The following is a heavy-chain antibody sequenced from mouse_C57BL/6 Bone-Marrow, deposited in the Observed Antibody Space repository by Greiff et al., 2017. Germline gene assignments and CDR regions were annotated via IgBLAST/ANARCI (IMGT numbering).Heavy chain of an antibody. Sequence: VKLMESGAELVKPGASVKISCKASGYAFSSYWMNWVKQRPGKSLEGIGQIYPGDGDTNYNGKFKGKATLTADKSSSTAYMQLSSLPSEDSAVYFCARGAYWGQGTLVTVSA. CDR1: GYAFSSYW. CDR3: ARGAY. J-gene: IGHJ3*01. V-gene: IGHV1-80*01. CDR2: IYPGDGDT.